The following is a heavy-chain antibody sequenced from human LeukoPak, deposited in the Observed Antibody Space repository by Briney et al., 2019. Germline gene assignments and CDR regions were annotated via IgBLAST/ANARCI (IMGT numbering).Heavy chain of an antibody. CDR3: ATENPGIAVAGTSDDY. D-gene: IGHD6-19*01. J-gene: IGHJ4*02. V-gene: IGHV3-30*03. CDR2: ISYDGSNK. CDR1: GFTFSSYG. Sequence: GWSLRLSCAASGFTFSSYGMHWVRQAPGKGMEWAAVISYDGSNKYYADSVKGRFTISRDNSKNTLYLQMNSLRAEDTAVYYCATENPGIAVAGTSDDYWGQGTLVTVSS.